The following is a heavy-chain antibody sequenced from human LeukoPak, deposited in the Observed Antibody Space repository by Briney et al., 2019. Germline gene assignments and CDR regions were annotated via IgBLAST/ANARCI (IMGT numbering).Heavy chain of an antibody. CDR3: ARDGGIVATITFDY. Sequence: GASVKVSCKASGYTFTSYYMHWVRQAPGQGLEWMGWINPNSGGTNYAQKFQGWVTMTRDTSISTAYMELSRLRSDDTAVYYCARDGGIVATITFDYWGQGTLVTVSS. J-gene: IGHJ4*02. CDR1: GYTFTSYY. V-gene: IGHV1-2*04. D-gene: IGHD5-12*01. CDR2: INPNSGGT.